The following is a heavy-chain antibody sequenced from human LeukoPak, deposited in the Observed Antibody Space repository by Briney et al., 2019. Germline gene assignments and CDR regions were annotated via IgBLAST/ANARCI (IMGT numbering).Heavy chain of an antibody. V-gene: IGHV4-59*01. CDR1: GGSISSYY. J-gene: IGHJ6*02. CDR2: IYYSGST. CDR3: ARARPYYYGMDV. Sequence: SETLSLTCTVSGGSISSYYWSWIRQPPGKGLERIGYIYYSGSTNYNPSLKSRVTISVDTSKNQFSLKLSSVTAADTAVYYCARARPYYYGMDVWGQGTTVTVSS.